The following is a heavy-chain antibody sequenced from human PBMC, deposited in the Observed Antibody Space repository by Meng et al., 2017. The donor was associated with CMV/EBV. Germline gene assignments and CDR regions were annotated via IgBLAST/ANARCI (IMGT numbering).Heavy chain of an antibody. CDR3: AREGFDY. CDR2: INHSGST. J-gene: IGHJ4*02. CDR1: GGSFSGYY. Sequence: QEEETQWGAGLLKASEPLPLTCAVYGGSFSGYYWSWIRQPPGKGLEWIGEINHSGSTNYNPSLKSRVTISVDTSKNQFSLKLSSVTAADTAVYYCAREGFDYWGQGTLVTVSS. V-gene: IGHV4-34*01.